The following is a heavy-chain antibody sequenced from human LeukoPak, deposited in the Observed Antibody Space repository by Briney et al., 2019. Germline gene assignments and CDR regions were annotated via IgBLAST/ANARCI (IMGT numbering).Heavy chain of an antibody. D-gene: IGHD3-10*01. Sequence: SLNLSLNCTVSGSSIRSYCWSWIRQPAGKGLEWIGRTYISRSTNYNPSLKSRVTMSVDTSKNQISLKLSSVTAADTAVYYCARASYGSGSYKYWGQGTLVTVSS. J-gene: IGHJ4*02. CDR1: GSSIRSYC. CDR3: ARASYGSGSYKY. CDR2: TYISRST. V-gene: IGHV4-4*07.